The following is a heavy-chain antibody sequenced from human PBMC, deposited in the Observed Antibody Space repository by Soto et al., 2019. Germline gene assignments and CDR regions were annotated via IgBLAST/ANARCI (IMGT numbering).Heavy chain of an antibody. CDR2: IWYDGSNK. V-gene: IGHV3-33*01. Sequence: GGSLRLSCAASGFTFSSYGMHWVRQAPGKGLEWAAVIWYDGSNKYYADSVKGRFTISRDNSKNTLYLQMNSLRAEDTAVYYCARAEDIVVVPAQAGTYGMDVWGQGTTVTVSS. CDR1: GFTFSSYG. D-gene: IGHD2-2*01. J-gene: IGHJ6*02. CDR3: ARAEDIVVVPAQAGTYGMDV.